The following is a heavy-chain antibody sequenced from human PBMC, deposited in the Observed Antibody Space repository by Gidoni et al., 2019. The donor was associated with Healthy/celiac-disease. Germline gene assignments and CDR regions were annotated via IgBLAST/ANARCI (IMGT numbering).Heavy chain of an antibody. J-gene: IGHJ5*02. CDR3: ARDSLESLSSTSPDHNWFDP. CDR1: GGTFSSYA. V-gene: IGHV1-69*01. Sequence: QVQLVQSGAEVKKPGSSVKVSCKASGGTFSSYAISWVRQAPGQGLEWMGGIIPIFGTANYAQKFQGRVTITADESTSTAYMELSSLRSEDTAVYYCARDSLESLSSTSPDHNWFDPWGQGTLVTVSS. CDR2: IIPIFGTA. D-gene: IGHD2-2*01.